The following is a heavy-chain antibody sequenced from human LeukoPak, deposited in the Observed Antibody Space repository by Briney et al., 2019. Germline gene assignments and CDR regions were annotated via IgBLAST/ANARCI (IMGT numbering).Heavy chain of an antibody. CDR2: IWYDGSNK. D-gene: IGHD2-2*01. CDR3: ARGIVVVPAAILYGMDV. Sequence: GGSLRLSCAASGFTFSSYGMHWVRQAPGKGLEWVAVIWYDGSNKYYADSVKGRFTISRDNSKNTLYLQMNSLRAEDTAVYYCARGIVVVPAAILYGMDVWGQGTTVTVSS. CDR1: GFTFSSYG. V-gene: IGHV3-33*01. J-gene: IGHJ6*02.